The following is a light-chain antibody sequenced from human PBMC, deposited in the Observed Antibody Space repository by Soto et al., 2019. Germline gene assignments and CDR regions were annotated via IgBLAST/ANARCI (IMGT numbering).Light chain of an antibody. V-gene: IGKV1-5*01. CDR1: QNIYYW. CDR2: DAS. Sequence: DIQMTQSPSTLSASVGDRVTITCQASQNIYYWLAWYQHKLGSPPKLLIYDASNLGRGVASRCSGAGSGTQFPLNISSLLPEYVATYYCQQDSGPRTFGQGTKV. CDR3: QQDSGPRT. J-gene: IGKJ1*01.